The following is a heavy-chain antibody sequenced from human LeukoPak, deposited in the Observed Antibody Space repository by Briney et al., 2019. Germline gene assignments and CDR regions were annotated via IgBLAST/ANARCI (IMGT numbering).Heavy chain of an antibody. D-gene: IGHD1-26*01. Sequence: PGGSLRLSCAASGFTFSSYAMSWVRQAPGKGLEWVSAISGSGGSTYYADSVKGRFTISRDNSKNTLYLQTNSLRANDTAVYYCVCRIGGAPQWGQGTLVTVSS. CDR2: ISGSGGST. CDR1: GFTFSSYA. V-gene: IGHV3-23*01. J-gene: IGHJ4*02. CDR3: VCRIGGAPQ.